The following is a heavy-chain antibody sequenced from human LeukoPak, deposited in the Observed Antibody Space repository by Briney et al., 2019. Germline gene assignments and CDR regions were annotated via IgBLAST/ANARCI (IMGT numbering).Heavy chain of an antibody. V-gene: IGHV1-69*05. D-gene: IGHD4-23*01. Sequence: SVKVSCKASGGTFSSYAISWVRQAPGQGLEWMGGIIPIFGTANYAQKFQGRVTITTDKSTGTAYMELSSLRSEDTAVYYCARAGGQLPDAFDIWGQGTVVTVSS. CDR1: GGTFSSYA. CDR2: IIPIFGTA. J-gene: IGHJ3*02. CDR3: ARAGGQLPDAFDI.